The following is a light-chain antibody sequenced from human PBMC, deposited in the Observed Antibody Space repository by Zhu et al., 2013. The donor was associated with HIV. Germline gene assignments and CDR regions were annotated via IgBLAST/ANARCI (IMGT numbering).Light chain of an antibody. CDR2: AAS. J-gene: IGKJ1*01. CDR3: QQYYSFPRT. CDR1: QGIGSY. Sequence: DIQLTQSPSFLSAAVGDRVTITCRASQGIGSYLAWYQQKPGKAPELLIYAASTLQSGVPSRFSGSGSGTDFTLTISCLQSEDFATYYCQQYYSFPRTFGQGTKVEIK. V-gene: IGKV1-9*01.